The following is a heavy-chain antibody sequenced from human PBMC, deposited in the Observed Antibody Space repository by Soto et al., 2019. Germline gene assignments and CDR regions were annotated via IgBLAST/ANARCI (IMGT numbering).Heavy chain of an antibody. J-gene: IGHJ5*02. CDR2: ISAYNGNT. CDR3: ARHYYDSVFAWFDP. V-gene: IGHV1-18*01. CDR1: GYTLTSYG. Sequence: QVQLVQSGAEVKKPGASVKVSCKASGYTLTSYGISWVRQAPGQGLEWMGWISAYNGNTNYAHKLQGRVTMTTDTSTSTAYMELRSLRSDATAVYYCARHYYDSVFAWFDPWGQGTLVTFSS. D-gene: IGHD3-22*01.